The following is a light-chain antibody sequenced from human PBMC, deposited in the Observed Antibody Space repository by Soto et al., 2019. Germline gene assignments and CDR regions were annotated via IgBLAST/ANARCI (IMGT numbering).Light chain of an antibody. Sequence: ELVMTQSPATLSVSPGESATLSCRASQSVSSNKLAWYRQKPGQAPRLLLFGVSNRATGIPARFSGSGSGTDFSLTISSLQSADFAVYYCQQYDYRIRKFGKGTK. CDR1: QSVSSN. CDR2: GVS. J-gene: IGKJ1*01. CDR3: QQYDYRIRK. V-gene: IGKV3-15*01.